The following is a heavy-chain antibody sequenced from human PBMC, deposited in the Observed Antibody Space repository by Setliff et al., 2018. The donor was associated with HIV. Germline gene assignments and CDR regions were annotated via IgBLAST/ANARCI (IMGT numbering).Heavy chain of an antibody. CDR2: ISGSGGST. CDR1: GFTFSSYA. Sequence: LRLSCAASGFTFSSYAMNWVRQAPATGLEWVSSISGSGGSTYYADSVKGRFTISRDNSKNTLYLQMNSLRAEDTAVYYCAKGQWLRGLWGQGTLVTVSS. V-gene: IGHV3-23*01. J-gene: IGHJ4*02. D-gene: IGHD5-12*01. CDR3: AKGQWLRGL.